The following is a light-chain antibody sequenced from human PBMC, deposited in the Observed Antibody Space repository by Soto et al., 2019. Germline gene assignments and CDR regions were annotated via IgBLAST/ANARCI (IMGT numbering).Light chain of an antibody. CDR2: GAS. V-gene: IGKV3-20*01. CDR3: QQDCSSPRS. Sequence: EIVLTQSPGTLSLSPGERATLSCRASQSVSSSYLAWYQQKPGQPPTILIYGASSTATGTPDRFSGSGSGTDFPLTSSRLEPEDGAVYYCQQDCSSPRSFGQGTRLEIK. CDR1: QSVSSSY. J-gene: IGKJ5*01.